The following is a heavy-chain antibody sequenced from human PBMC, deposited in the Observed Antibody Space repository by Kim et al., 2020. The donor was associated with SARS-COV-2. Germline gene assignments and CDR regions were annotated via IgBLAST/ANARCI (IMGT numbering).Heavy chain of an antibody. V-gene: IGHV3-9*01. CDR3: AKVMRSFWCGYITPYYYYGMDV. D-gene: IGHD3-3*01. J-gene: IGHJ6*02. CDR1: GFTFDDYA. CDR2: ISWNSGSI. Sequence: GGSLRLSCAASGFTFDDYAMHWVRQAPGKGLEWVSGISWNSGSIGYADSVRGRFTISRDNAKNSLYLQMNSLRAEDTALYYCAKVMRSFWCGYITPYYYYGMDVWGQGTTVTVSS.